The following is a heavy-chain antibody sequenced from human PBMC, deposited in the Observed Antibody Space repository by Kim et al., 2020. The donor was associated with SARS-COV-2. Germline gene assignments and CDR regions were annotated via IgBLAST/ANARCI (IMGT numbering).Heavy chain of an antibody. Sequence: YADSVKGRFTISRDKSKNTLYLQMNSLRADDTAVYYCAKFQYYGSGSYEHWGQGTLVTVSS. J-gene: IGHJ4*02. V-gene: IGHV3-23*01. D-gene: IGHD3-10*01. CDR3: AKFQYYGSGSYEH.